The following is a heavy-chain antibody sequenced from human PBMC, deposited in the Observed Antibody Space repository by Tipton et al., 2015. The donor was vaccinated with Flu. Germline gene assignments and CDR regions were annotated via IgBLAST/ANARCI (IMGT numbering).Heavy chain of an antibody. J-gene: IGHJ4*02. Sequence: GLVKPSETLSLTCGVSGASISSGFYWAWIRLPPGKGLEWIGSIYYSGSTYYNPSLKSRVTISVDTSKRQFSLKLSSVTAADTAVYYCARDVRHYYVDCWGQGTLVTVSS. CDR2: IYYSGST. CDR3: ARDVRHYYVDC. CDR1: GASISSGFY. V-gene: IGHV4-38-2*01.